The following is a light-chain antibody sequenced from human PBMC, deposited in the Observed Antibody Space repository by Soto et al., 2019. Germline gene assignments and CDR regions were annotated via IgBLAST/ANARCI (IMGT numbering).Light chain of an antibody. CDR1: QNIRNY. J-gene: IGKJ2*01. V-gene: IGKV1-39*01. Sequence: DIQMTQSPSALSASVGDRVTIRCRASQNIRNYLNWYQQRPGKTPNLLVYAASNLRSGVPSRFSGSGSGTDFTLTISSLQPEDFGTYYCQQIHSTSSYTFGQGSRVDVK. CDR2: AAS. CDR3: QQIHSTSSYT.